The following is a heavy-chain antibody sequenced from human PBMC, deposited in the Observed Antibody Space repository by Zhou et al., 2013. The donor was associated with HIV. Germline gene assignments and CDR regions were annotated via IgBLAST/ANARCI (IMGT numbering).Heavy chain of an antibody. Sequence: QVQLVQSGAEVKKPGASVKASCKASGYTFTGYYMHWVRQAPGQGLEWMGWINPNSGGTNYAQKFQGRVTMTRDTSISTAYMELSRLRSDDTAVYYCARDGGIDWDDSGSEFWGQGTLVTVSS. D-gene: IGHD1-1*01. CDR3: ARDGGIDWDDSGSEF. V-gene: IGHV1-2*02. J-gene: IGHJ4*02. CDR2: INPNSGGT. CDR1: GYTFTGYY.